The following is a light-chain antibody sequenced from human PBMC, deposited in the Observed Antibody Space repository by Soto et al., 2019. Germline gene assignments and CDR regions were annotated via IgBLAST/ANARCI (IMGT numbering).Light chain of an antibody. CDR3: SSYTSSSTSYV. CDR1: SSDVGGYNY. V-gene: IGLV2-14*01. CDR2: EVS. Sequence: QSALTQPASVSGSPGQSITISCTGTSSDVGGYNYVSWYQQHPGKAPKLMIYEVSNRPSGVSNRFSGSKSGNTACLTISGLQAEDEADYYCSSYTSSSTSYVFGTGTKVTVL. J-gene: IGLJ1*01.